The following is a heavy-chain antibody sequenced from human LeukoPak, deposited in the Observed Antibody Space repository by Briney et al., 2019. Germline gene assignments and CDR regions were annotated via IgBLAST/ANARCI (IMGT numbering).Heavy chain of an antibody. CDR3: ARDGGPDIVVVPAAIGGNWFDP. CDR2: INHSGST. V-gene: IGHV4-34*01. D-gene: IGHD2-2*02. Sequence: ASETLSLTCAVYGGSFSGYYWSWIRQPPGKGLEWIGEINHSGSTNYNPSLKSRVTISVDTSKNQFSLKLSSVTAADTAVYYCARDGGPDIVVVPAAIGGNWFDPWGQGTLVTVSS. J-gene: IGHJ5*02. CDR1: GGSFSGYY.